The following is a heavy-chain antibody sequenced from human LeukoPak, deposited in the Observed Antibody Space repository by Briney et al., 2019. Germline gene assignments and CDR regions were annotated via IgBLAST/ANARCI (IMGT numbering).Heavy chain of an antibody. J-gene: IGHJ1*01. D-gene: IGHD3-22*01. Sequence: PGGSLRLSCAASGFTFSSYEMNWVRQAPGKGLEWVSYISSSGSTIYYADSVKGRFTISRDNAKNSLYLQMNSLRAEDTAVYYCARAPYYYDSSGYFQHWGQGTLVTVSS. CDR3: ARAPYYYDSSGYFQH. V-gene: IGHV3-48*03. CDR1: GFTFSSYE. CDR2: ISSSGSTI.